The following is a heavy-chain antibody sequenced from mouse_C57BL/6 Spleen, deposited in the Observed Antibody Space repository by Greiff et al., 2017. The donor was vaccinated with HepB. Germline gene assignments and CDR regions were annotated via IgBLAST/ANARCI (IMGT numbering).Heavy chain of an antibody. D-gene: IGHD2-3*01. CDR3: ARSYDGYYEFAY. V-gene: IGHV7-3*01. Sequence: EVKLMESGGGLVQPGGSLSLSCAASGFTFTDYYMSWVRQPPGKALEWLGFIRNKANGYTTEYSASVKGRFTISRDNSQSILYLQMNALRAEDSATYYCARSYDGYYEFAYWGQGTLVTVSA. J-gene: IGHJ3*01. CDR2: IRNKANGYTT. CDR1: GFTFTDYY.